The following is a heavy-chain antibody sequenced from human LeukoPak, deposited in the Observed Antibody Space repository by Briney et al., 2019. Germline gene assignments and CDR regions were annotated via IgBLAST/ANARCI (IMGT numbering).Heavy chain of an antibody. CDR2: IYYSGST. V-gene: IGHV4-39*01. CDR3: ARGGWELPEGSLDY. D-gene: IGHD1-26*01. CDR1: GGSISSSSYY. Sequence: SSETLSLTCTVSGGSISSSSYYWGWIRRPPGKGLEWIGSIYYSGSTYYNPSLKSRVTISVDTSKNQFSLKLSSVTAADTAVYYCARGGWELPEGSLDYWGQGTLVTVSS. J-gene: IGHJ4*02.